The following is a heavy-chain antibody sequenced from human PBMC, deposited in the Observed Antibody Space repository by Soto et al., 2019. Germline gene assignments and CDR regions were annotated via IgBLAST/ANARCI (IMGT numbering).Heavy chain of an antibody. CDR3: ASAGNCSCGSCYFFFDY. CDR1: GGSFSGYY. CDR2: INHSGST. V-gene: IGHV4-34*01. J-gene: IGHJ4*02. D-gene: IGHD2-15*01. Sequence: SETLSLTCAVYGGSFSGYYWSWIRQPPGKGLEWIGEINHSGSTNYNPSLKRRVTISVDTSKNPFSLKLSSVTAADTAVYYCASAGNCSCGSCYFFFDYWGQGTLVTVSS.